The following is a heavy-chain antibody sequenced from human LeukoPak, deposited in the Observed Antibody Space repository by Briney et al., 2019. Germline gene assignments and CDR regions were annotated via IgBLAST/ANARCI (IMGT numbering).Heavy chain of an antibody. D-gene: IGHD6-13*01. CDR3: ARAYSSRNYYYYYMDV. J-gene: IGHJ6*03. CDR2: IYTSGSN. CDR1: GGSISSYY. V-gene: IGHV4-4*09. Sequence: SETLSLTCTVYGGSISSYYWSWIRQPPGKGLEWLGYIYTSGSNNYNPSLKSRVTISVDTSQNQFSLKLSSVTAADTAVYYCARAYSSRNYYYYYMDVWGKGTTVTVS.